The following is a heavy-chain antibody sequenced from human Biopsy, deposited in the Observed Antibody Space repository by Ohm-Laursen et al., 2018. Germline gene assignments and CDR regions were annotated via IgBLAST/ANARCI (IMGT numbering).Heavy chain of an antibody. D-gene: IGHD3-22*01. CDR1: GGDINNYY. CDR2: IYPGGST. V-gene: IGHV4-4*07. CDR3: ASVVLGPTNDAFDL. Sequence: SDTLSLTWNVSGGDINNYYWSWIRQSAGKGLEWIGRIYPGGSTNYNPSLKSRVTMSVGTSKKQLSLRLRSVTAADTAMYYCASVVLGPTNDAFDLWGQGTMVVVSS. J-gene: IGHJ3*01.